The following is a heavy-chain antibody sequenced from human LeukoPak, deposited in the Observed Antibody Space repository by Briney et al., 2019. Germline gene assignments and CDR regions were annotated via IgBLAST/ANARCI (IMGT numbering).Heavy chain of an antibody. V-gene: IGHV4-34*01. D-gene: IGHD6-13*01. Sequence: SETLSLTCAVCGGSFSGYYWSWIRQPPGKGLEWIGEINHSGSTNYNPSLKSRVTISVDTSKNQFSLKLSSVTAADTAVYYCARGTVQYSSSWSGYYYYYYYMDVWGKGTTVTVSS. CDR2: INHSGST. J-gene: IGHJ6*03. CDR1: GGSFSGYY. CDR3: ARGTVQYSSSWSGYYYYYYYMDV.